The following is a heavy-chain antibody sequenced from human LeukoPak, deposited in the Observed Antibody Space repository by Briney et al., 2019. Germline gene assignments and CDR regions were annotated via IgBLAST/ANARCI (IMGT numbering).Heavy chain of an antibody. CDR1: GFTFDDYA. CDR3: AKDIALSSEGGYFDY. CDR2: ISWNSGST. D-gene: IGHD3-16*01. Sequence: GRSLRLSCAASGFTFDDYAMHWVRQAPGKGLEWVSGISWNSGSTGYADSVKGRFTISRDNAKNSLYLQMNSLRAEDMALYYCAKDIALSSEGGYFDYWGQGTLVTVSS. V-gene: IGHV3-9*03. J-gene: IGHJ4*02.